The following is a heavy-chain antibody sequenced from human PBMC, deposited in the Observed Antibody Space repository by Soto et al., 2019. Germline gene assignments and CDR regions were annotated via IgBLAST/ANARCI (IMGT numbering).Heavy chain of an antibody. J-gene: IGHJ4*02. CDR3: ARYSYGSDYYFDY. Sequence: PSETLSLTCTVSGGSISPYYWSWIRQAPGKGLEWIGYIYYSGSTNSSPSLKSRVTMSVDTSKNQFSLKLSAVIAADTAMYYCARYSYGSDYYFDYWGQGTLVTVSS. CDR2: IYYSGST. D-gene: IGHD3-10*01. CDR1: GGSISPYY. V-gene: IGHV4-59*01.